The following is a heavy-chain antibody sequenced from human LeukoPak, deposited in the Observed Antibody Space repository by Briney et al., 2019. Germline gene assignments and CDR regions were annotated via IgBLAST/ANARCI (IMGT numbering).Heavy chain of an antibody. CDR2: INPNSGGT. V-gene: IGHV1-2*02. D-gene: IGHD3-10*01. J-gene: IGHJ4*02. Sequence: GASEKVSCKASGYTFTGYYMHWVRQAPGQGLEWMGWINPNSGGTNYAQKFQGRVTMTRDTSISTAYMELSRLRSDDTAVYYCAREVVRGVINFDYWGQGTLVTVSS. CDR1: GYTFTGYY. CDR3: AREVVRGVINFDY.